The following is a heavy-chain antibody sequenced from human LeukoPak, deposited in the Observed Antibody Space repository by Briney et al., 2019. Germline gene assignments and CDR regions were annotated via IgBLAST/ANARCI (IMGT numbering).Heavy chain of an antibody. J-gene: IGHJ4*02. D-gene: IGHD1-26*01. V-gene: IGHV4-59*08. CDR1: GGSISSYY. Sequence: KPSETLSLTCTVSGGSISSYYWSWIRQPPGKGLEWIGYIYYTGRTNYNPSVKSRVTTSVDTTKNQFSLKLSSVTAADTAVYYCARLSGSPHPPFDYWGQGTLVTVSS. CDR3: ARLSGSPHPPFDY. CDR2: IYYTGRT.